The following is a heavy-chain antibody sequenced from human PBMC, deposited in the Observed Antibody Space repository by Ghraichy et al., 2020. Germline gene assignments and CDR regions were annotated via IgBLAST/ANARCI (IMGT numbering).Heavy chain of an antibody. Sequence: SETLSLTCAVSGGSISSSNWWSWVRQPPGKGLEWIGEIYHSGSTNYNPSLKSRVTISVDKSKNQFSLKLSSVTAADTAVYYCARARYSSSSGWDYWGQGTLVTVSS. D-gene: IGHD6-6*01. V-gene: IGHV4-4*02. CDR1: GGSISSSNW. J-gene: IGHJ4*02. CDR3: ARARYSSSSGWDY. CDR2: IYHSGST.